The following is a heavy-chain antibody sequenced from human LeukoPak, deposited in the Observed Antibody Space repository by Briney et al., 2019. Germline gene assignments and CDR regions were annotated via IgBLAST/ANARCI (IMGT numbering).Heavy chain of an antibody. D-gene: IGHD1-26*01. Sequence: ASVKVSCKASGYTFTSYDINWVRQAPGQGLEWMGWMNPNSGNTGYAQKFQGRVTMTRNTSISTAYMELSSLRSEDTAVYYCARGGSYPNYYGMDVWGQGTTVTVSS. CDR1: GYTFTSYD. V-gene: IGHV1-8*01. J-gene: IGHJ6*02. CDR3: ARGGSYPNYYGMDV. CDR2: MNPNSGNT.